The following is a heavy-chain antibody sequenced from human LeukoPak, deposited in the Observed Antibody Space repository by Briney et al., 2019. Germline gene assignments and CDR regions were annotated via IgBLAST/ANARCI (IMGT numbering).Heavy chain of an antibody. CDR1: GYTFTSYG. J-gene: IGHJ6*02. Sequence: ASVRVSCKASGYTFTSYGISWVRQAPGQGLEWMGWISAYNGNTNYAQKVQGRVTMTTDTSTSTAYMELRSLRSDDTAVYYCAREETHHVYYGMDVWGQGTMVTVSS. V-gene: IGHV1-18*01. CDR2: ISAYNGNT. D-gene: IGHD1-14*01. CDR3: AREETHHVYYGMDV.